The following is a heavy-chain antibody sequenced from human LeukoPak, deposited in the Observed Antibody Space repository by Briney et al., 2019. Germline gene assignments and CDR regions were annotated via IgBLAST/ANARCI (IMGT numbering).Heavy chain of an antibody. CDR2: VYTDGITT. Sequence: GGSLRVSCAAPGFTFSSYYMHWVRQAPGKGLVWVSRVYTDGITTNYADSVKGRFTISRDNAKNTLYLQMNSLRAEDTAVYYCARGLGGDPVGFESWGRGTLVIVSS. CDR3: ARGLGGDPVGFES. D-gene: IGHD2-21*01. V-gene: IGHV3-74*01. CDR1: GFTFSSYY. J-gene: IGHJ4*02.